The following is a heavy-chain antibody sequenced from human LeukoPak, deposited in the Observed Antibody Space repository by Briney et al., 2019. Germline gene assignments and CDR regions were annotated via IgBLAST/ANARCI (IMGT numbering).Heavy chain of an antibody. J-gene: IGHJ5*02. Sequence: PSETLSLTWTVSGGSISSYYWSWIRQPAGKGLEWIGRIYTSGSTNYNPSLKSRVTMSVDTSKNQFSLKLSSVTAADTAVYYCAREKIAVAGTNWFDPWGQGTLVTVSS. D-gene: IGHD6-19*01. CDR2: IYTSGST. V-gene: IGHV4-4*07. CDR3: AREKIAVAGTNWFDP. CDR1: GGSISSYY.